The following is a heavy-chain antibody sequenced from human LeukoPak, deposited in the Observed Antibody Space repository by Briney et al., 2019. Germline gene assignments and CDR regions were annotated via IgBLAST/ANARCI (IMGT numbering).Heavy chain of an antibody. V-gene: IGHV5-51*01. Sequence: GESLKISCKVSGYNFTNYWVGWVRQMPGKGLEWVGIIYPGDSDTRYSPSFQGQVTISADKSITTAYLQWSSLKASHTAMYYCARGRYSRGWFDYWGRGTLVTVSS. CDR3: ARGRYSRGWFDY. J-gene: IGHJ4*02. CDR1: GYNFTNYW. D-gene: IGHD6-19*01. CDR2: IYPGDSDT.